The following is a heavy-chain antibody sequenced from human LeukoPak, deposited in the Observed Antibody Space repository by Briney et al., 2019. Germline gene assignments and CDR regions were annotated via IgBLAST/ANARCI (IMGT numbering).Heavy chain of an antibody. CDR3: ARVEMATITCDY. V-gene: IGHV3-21*01. CDR1: GFTFSSYS. Sequence: GGSLRLSCAASGFTFSSYSMNWVRQAPGKGLEWVSSISSSSYIYYADSVRGRFTISRDNAKNSLYLQMNSLRAEDTAVYYCARVEMATITCDYWGQGTLVTVSS. CDR2: ISSSSYI. J-gene: IGHJ4*02. D-gene: IGHD5-24*01.